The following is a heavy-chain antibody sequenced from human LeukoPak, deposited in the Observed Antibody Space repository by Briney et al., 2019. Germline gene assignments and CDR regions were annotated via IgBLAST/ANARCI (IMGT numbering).Heavy chain of an antibody. V-gene: IGHV4-59*01. J-gene: IGHJ6*02. D-gene: IGHD2-2*01. CDR3: ARVIGYCSSTSCYRDAYYYYGMDV. CDR1: GGSISSYY. CDR2: IYYSGST. Sequence: SETLSLTCIVSGGSISSYYWSWIRQPPGKGLEWIGYIYYSGSTNYNPSLKSRVTISVDTSKNQFSLKLSSVTAADTAVYYCARVIGYCSSTSCYRDAYYYYGMDVWGQGTTVTVSS.